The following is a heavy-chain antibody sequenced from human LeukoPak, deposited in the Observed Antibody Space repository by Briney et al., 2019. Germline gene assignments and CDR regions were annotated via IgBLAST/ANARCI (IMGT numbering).Heavy chain of an antibody. Sequence: GGSLRLSCAASGFTFSDYYMSWIRQAPGKGLEGVSYISSSGRQTYYANPVKGRFTISRENANNSLYLQWNSLRAEDTAVYYCAREYFGYYDSSGYSPWDYWGQGTLVTVSS. V-gene: IGHV3-11*01. CDR1: GFTFSDYY. J-gene: IGHJ4*02. D-gene: IGHD3-22*01. CDR3: AREYFGYYDSSGYSPWDY. CDR2: ISSSGRQT.